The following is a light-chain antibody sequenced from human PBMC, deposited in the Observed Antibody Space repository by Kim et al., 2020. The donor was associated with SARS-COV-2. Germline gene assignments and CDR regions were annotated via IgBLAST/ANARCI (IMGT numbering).Light chain of an antibody. CDR2: RNT. Sequence: GTICCCGSTTIGGSYDVYWYQQLPGTAPKLLIYRNTKRPSGVPDRFSGSKSGTSASLAISGLRSEDEADYYCATWDDTLSGPGVFGGGTQLTVL. CDR1: TTIGGSYD. CDR3: ATWDDTLSGPGV. J-gene: IGLJ3*02. V-gene: IGLV1-47*01.